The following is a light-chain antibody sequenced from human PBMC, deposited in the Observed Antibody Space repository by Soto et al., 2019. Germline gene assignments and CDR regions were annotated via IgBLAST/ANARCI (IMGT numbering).Light chain of an antibody. Sequence: DLQMTQSPSSLSASVGDRVTITCRASQSISSYLNWYQQKPGKAPKLLIYAASSLQSEVPSRFSGSRSGTDLTLTIRSVQPEDFATYYCQQSYSTPVLGQGTKLEIK. V-gene: IGKV1-39*01. J-gene: IGKJ2*01. CDR2: AAS. CDR1: QSISSY. CDR3: QQSYSTPV.